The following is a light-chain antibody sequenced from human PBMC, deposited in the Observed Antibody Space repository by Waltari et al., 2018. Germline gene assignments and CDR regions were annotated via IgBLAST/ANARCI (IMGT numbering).Light chain of an antibody. Sequence: EIVMTQSPATLSVSPGERATLSCRASQSVSSNLAWYQQKRGQAPRLLIYGPSTRATGIPARFSGSWSGTEFTLTISSMQSEDFAVYYCQQYNNWPLTVGGGTKVEIK. CDR2: GPS. CDR1: QSVSSN. J-gene: IGKJ4*01. CDR3: QQYNNWPLT. V-gene: IGKV3-15*01.